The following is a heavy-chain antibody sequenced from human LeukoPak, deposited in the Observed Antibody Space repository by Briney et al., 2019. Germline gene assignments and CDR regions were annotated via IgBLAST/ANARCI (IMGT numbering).Heavy chain of an antibody. CDR2: INWNGGST. V-gene: IGHV3-20*04. J-gene: IGHJ4*02. Sequence: GGSLRLSCAASGFTFSTYWMTWVRQPPGKGLEWVSGINWNGGSTGYADSVKGRFTISRDNAKNSLYLQMNSLRAEDTALYYCARASSGYYIDFDYWGQGTLVTVSS. D-gene: IGHD3-22*01. CDR1: GFTFSTYW. CDR3: ARASSGYYIDFDY.